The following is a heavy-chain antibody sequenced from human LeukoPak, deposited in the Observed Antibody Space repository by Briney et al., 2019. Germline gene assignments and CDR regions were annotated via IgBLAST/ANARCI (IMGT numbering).Heavy chain of an antibody. V-gene: IGHV3-15*01. CDR2: IKSKTDGGTT. J-gene: IGHJ3*02. CDR1: GFTFSSYA. Sequence: GGSLRLSCAASGFTFSSYAMSWVRQAPGKGLEWVGRIKSKTDGGTTDYAAPVKGRFTISRDDSKNTLYLQMNSLKTEDTAVYYCTTGVSLPSAFDIWGQGTMVTVSS. CDR3: TTGVSLPSAFDI.